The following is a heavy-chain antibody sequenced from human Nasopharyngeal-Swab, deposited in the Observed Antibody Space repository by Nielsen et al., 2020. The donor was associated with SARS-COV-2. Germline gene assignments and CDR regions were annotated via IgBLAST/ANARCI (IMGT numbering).Heavy chain of an antibody. CDR1: GASIRTYY. Sequence: SETLSLTCTVSGASIRTYYWSWVRQPPGKGLEWFGYIYYNGDTRYNPSLKSRVTISVDTSKNQFSLKLSSVTAADTAVYYCARLFRYGSGHDYWGQGTLVTVSS. CDR3: ARLFRYGSGHDY. D-gene: IGHD3-10*01. V-gene: IGHV4-59*01. CDR2: IYYNGDT. J-gene: IGHJ4*02.